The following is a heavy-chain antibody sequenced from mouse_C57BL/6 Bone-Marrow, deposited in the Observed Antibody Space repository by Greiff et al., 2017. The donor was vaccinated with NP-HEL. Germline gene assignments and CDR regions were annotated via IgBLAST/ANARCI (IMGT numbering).Heavy chain of an antibody. J-gene: IGHJ2*01. CDR3: ARKGPITTFFDY. CDR1: GYTFTDYN. V-gene: IGHV1-18*01. CDR2: INPTNGGT. Sequence: EVKLQESGPELVKPGASVKIPCKASGYTFTDYNMDWVKQSHGKSLEWIGDINPTNGGTIYNQKFKGKATLTVDKSSSTAYMELRSLTSEDTAVYYCARKGPITTFFDYWGQGNTLTVSS. D-gene: IGHD1-1*01.